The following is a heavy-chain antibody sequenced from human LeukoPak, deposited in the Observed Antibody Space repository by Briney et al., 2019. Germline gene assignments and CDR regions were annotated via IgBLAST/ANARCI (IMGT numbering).Heavy chain of an antibody. CDR3: AKDKSVGSQDYGMDV. V-gene: IGHV3-23*01. Sequence: GGSLSLSCAASGFTFSNYVMSWVRQAPGKGLEWVSGISGSGSSTYYADSVKGRFTISRDNSKNTLYLQMNSLRAEDTALYYCAKDKSVGSQDYGMDVWGQGTTVTVSS. CDR2: ISGSGSST. CDR1: GFTFSNYV. D-gene: IGHD1-26*01. J-gene: IGHJ6*02.